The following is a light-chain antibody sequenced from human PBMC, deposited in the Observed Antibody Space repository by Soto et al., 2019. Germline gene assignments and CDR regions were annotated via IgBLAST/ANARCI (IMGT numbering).Light chain of an antibody. J-gene: IGKJ1*01. Sequence: ENVLTQSPGTLSLSPGERATLSCRASQSVGSYLGWYQKKPGQAPRLLIYGASNRATGIPNGFSGSGSGTDFPLTSSRLELEDFAVYYCQHYGGPPPWTFGQGTKVEIK. CDR2: GAS. V-gene: IGKV3-20*01. CDR3: QHYGGPPPWT. CDR1: QSVGSY.